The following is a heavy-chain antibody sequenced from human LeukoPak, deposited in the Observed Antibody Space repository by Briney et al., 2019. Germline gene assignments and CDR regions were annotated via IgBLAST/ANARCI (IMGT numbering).Heavy chain of an antibody. CDR1: GFTFSSYW. J-gene: IGHJ4*02. CDR3: ASSFTIKDS. CDR2: INPDGSST. V-gene: IGHV3-74*01. D-gene: IGHD3-3*01. Sequence: PGGSLRLSCAASGFTFSSYWMHWVRPAPGKGLVWVSRINPDGSSTNYADSVKGRFTISRDNAKKTLYPQMNSPRAEDTAVYYCASSFTIKDSWGQGTLVTVSS.